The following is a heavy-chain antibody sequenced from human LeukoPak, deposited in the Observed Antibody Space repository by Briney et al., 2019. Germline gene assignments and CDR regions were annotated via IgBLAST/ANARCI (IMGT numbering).Heavy chain of an antibody. CDR1: GGSISSGGYS. CDR3: ARDGSIGLEFDY. Sequence: PSQTLSLTCAVSGGSISSGGYSWSWIRQPPGKGLEWIGYIYHSGSTYYNPSLKSRVTISVDRSKNQFSLKLSSVTAADTAVYYCARDGSIGLEFDYWGQGTLVTVSS. V-gene: IGHV4-30-2*01. CDR2: IYHSGST. J-gene: IGHJ4*02. D-gene: IGHD1-1*01.